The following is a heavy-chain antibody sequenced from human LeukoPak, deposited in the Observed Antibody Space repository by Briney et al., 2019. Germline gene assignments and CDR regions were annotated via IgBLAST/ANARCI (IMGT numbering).Heavy chain of an antibody. CDR3: ARGAAASSGYYYGWFDP. V-gene: IGHV1-69*13. J-gene: IGHJ5*02. D-gene: IGHD3-22*01. CDR2: IIPIFGTA. Sequence: ASVKVSCKASGGTFSSYAISWVRQAPGQGLEWMGGIIPIFGTANYAQKFQGRVTITADESTSTAYMELSSLRSEDTAVYYCARGAAASSGYYYGWFDPWGQGTLVTVSS. CDR1: GGTFSSYA.